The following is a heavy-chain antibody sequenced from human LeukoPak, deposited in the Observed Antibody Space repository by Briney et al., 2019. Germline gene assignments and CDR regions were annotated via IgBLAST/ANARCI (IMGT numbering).Heavy chain of an antibody. V-gene: IGHV4-34*01. CDR2: INHSGST. CDR1: GGSFSGYY. CDR3: AYSGYDFQAGKEQKDY. J-gene: IGHJ4*02. D-gene: IGHD5-12*01. Sequence: PSETLSLTCAVYGGSFSGYYWSWIRQRPGKGLEGIGEINHSGSTNYNPSLKSRVTISVDTSKNQFSLKLSSVTAADTAVYYCAYSGYDFQAGKEQKDYWGQGTLVTVSS.